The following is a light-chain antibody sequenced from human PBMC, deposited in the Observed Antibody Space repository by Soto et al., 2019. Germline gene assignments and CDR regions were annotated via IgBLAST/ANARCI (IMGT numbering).Light chain of an antibody. CDR3: QAWDTGTASVV. Sequence: SYELTQSPSVSVSPGQTASISCSGDDLGDEYTSWFQQKPGQSPVLVIYEDVKRPSGIPERFSGSISGNTATLTISGTQTVDEADYYCQAWDTGTASVVFGGGTKLTVL. V-gene: IGLV3-1*01. J-gene: IGLJ2*01. CDR1: DLGDEY. CDR2: EDV.